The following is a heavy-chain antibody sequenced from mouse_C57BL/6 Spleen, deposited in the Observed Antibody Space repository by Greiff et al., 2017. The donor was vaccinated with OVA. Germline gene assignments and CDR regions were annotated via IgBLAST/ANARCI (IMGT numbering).Heavy chain of an antibody. CDR3: ARDRTYYSNYEAMDY. CDR1: GFTFSSYA. J-gene: IGHJ4*01. V-gene: IGHV5-4*01. CDR2: ISDGGSYT. Sequence: EVQLVESGGGLVKPGGSLKLSCAASGFTFSSYAMSWVRQTPEKRLEWVATISDGGSYTYYPDNVKGRFTISRDNAKNNLYLQMSHLKPEDTAMYYCARDRTYYSNYEAMDYWGQGTSVTVSS. D-gene: IGHD2-5*01.